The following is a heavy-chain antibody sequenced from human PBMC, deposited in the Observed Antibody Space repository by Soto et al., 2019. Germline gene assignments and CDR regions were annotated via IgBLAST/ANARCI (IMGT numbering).Heavy chain of an antibody. CDR1: GFTFDDFA. Sequence: EVQLVESGGGLVQPGRSLRLSCATSGFTFDDFAIHWVRQAPGKGLEWVSGISWTGGTIGYGDSVRGRFTISRDNARNSLYLQMNSLRVEDTALYYCTRSIGPSCYLSFDHFGQGTLVTVSS. CDR2: ISWTGGTI. D-gene: IGHD2-15*01. CDR3: TRSIGPSCYLSFDH. J-gene: IGHJ4*02. V-gene: IGHV3-9*01.